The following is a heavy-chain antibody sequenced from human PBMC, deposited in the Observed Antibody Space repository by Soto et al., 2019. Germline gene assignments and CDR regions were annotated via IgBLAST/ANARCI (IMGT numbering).Heavy chain of an antibody. D-gene: IGHD3-3*01. CDR1: GGSFSGYY. V-gene: IGHV4-34*01. J-gene: IGHJ6*03. CDR3: ARGGSAVLRFLEWLFGYYMDV. Sequence: SETLSLTCAVYGGSFSGYYWSWIRQPPGKGLEWIGEINHSGSTNYNPSLKSRVTISVDTSKNQFSLKLSSVTAADTAVYYCARGGSAVLRFLEWLFGYYMDVWGKGTTVTVSS. CDR2: INHSGST.